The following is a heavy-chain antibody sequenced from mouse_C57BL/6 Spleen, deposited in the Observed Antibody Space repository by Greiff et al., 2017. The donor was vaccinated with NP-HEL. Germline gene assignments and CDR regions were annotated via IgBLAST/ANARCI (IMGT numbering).Heavy chain of an antibody. Sequence: EVMLVESGGGLVKPGGSLKLSCAASGFTFSSYTMSWVRQTPEKRLEWVATISGGGGNTYYPDSVKGRFTISRDNAKNTLYLQMSSLRSEDTALYYCARRGVRGFDYWGQGTTLTVSS. J-gene: IGHJ2*01. CDR1: GFTFSSYT. CDR3: ARRGVRGFDY. D-gene: IGHD2-13*01. CDR2: ISGGGGNT. V-gene: IGHV5-9*01.